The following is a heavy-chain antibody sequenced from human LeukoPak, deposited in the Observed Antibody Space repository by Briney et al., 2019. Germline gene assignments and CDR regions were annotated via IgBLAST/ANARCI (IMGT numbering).Heavy chain of an antibody. V-gene: IGHV4-38-2*01. CDR2: VYHSGNT. CDR1: GHSITTGLY. J-gene: IGHJ4*02. CDR3: ARSLSTAGIDY. D-gene: IGHD2-2*01. Sequence: SETLSLTCAVSGHSITTGLYWGWIRQPPGKGLEWIGSVYHSGNTYYNPSLKSRVTISVDTSKNQFSLNLRSVTAADTAVYYCARSLSTAGIDYWGQGTLVTVSS.